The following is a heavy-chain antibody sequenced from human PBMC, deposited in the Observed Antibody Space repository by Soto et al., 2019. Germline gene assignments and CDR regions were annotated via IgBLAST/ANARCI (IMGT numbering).Heavy chain of an antibody. Sequence: QVQLVESGGGVVQPGRSLRLSCAASGFTFSSYGMNWVRQAPGKGLEWVAVIWYDGSNKYYADSVKGRFTISRDNSKNTLYLQMNSLRAEDTAVYYCARGGDDDYGDDRYYFDYWGQGTLVTVSS. CDR2: IWYDGSNK. D-gene: IGHD4-17*01. J-gene: IGHJ4*02. CDR1: GFTFSSYG. CDR3: ARGGDDDYGDDRYYFDY. V-gene: IGHV3-33*01.